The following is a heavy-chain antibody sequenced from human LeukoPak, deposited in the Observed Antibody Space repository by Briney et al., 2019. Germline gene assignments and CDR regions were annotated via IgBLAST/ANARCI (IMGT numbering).Heavy chain of an antibody. V-gene: IGHV4-59*01. Sequence: PSETPSLTCTVSGGSISSYYWRWVRQPPGNGLEWIRSIYFGGRTNHHPSIKSRVTISVDSSQNQFSLKLSSVIAADTAVYYCARALKGSGFGEAYYYYYYGMDVWGQGTTVTVSS. CDR3: ARALKGSGFGEAYYYYYYGMDV. D-gene: IGHD3-10*01. CDR2: IYFGGRT. CDR1: GGSISSYY. J-gene: IGHJ6*02.